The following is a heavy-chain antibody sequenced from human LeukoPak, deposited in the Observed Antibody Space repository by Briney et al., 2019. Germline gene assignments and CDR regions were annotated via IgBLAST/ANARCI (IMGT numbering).Heavy chain of an antibody. Sequence: PGGSLRLSCAASGFTFSSYGMHWVRQAPGKGLEWVAVISYDGSNKYYADSVKGRFTISRDNSKNTLYLQMNSLRAEDTAVYYCARDLSNCGGDCDRDYWGQGTLVTVSS. V-gene: IGHV3-30*03. J-gene: IGHJ4*02. CDR2: ISYDGSNK. D-gene: IGHD2-21*02. CDR1: GFTFSSYG. CDR3: ARDLSNCGGDCDRDY.